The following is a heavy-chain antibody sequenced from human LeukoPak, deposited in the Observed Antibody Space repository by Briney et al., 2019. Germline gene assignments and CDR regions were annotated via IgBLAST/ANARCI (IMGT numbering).Heavy chain of an antibody. CDR3: ARGGDYYDSSGYFDY. CDR2: VSAYNGNT. D-gene: IGHD3-22*01. CDR1: GYTFTSYG. Sequence: ASVKVSCKASGYTFTSYGISWVRQAPGQGLEWMGWVSAYNGNTNYAQKLQGRVTMTTDTSTSTAYMELRSLRSDDTAVYYCARGGDYYDSSGYFDYWGQGTLVTVSS. V-gene: IGHV1-18*01. J-gene: IGHJ4*02.